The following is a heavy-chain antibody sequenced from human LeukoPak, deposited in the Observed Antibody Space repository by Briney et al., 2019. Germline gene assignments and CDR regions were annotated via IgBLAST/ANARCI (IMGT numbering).Heavy chain of an antibody. V-gene: IGHV3-23*01. CDR3: AKDLSGRIFGWFDP. CDR1: GFTFSSYA. Sequence: GGSLRLSCAASGFTFSSYAMSWVRQAPGKVLEWVSAISGSGGSTYYADSVKGRFTISRDNSKNTLYLQMNSLRAEDTAVYYCAKDLSGRIFGWFDPWGQGTLVTVSS. CDR2: ISGSGGST. J-gene: IGHJ5*02. D-gene: IGHD3-3*01.